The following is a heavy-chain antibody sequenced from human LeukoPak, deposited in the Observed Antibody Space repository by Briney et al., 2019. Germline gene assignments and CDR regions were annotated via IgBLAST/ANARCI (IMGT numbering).Heavy chain of an antibody. Sequence: SQPLSLTCTVSGGSISSGSYYWSWIRQPAGKGLEWIGRIYTSGSTNYNPSLKSRVTISVDTSKNQFSLKLSSVTAADTAVYYCARNSGYDLNWFDPWGQGTLVTVSS. CDR3: ARNSGYDLNWFDP. CDR1: GGSISSGSYY. CDR2: IYTSGST. V-gene: IGHV4-61*02. D-gene: IGHD5-12*01. J-gene: IGHJ5*02.